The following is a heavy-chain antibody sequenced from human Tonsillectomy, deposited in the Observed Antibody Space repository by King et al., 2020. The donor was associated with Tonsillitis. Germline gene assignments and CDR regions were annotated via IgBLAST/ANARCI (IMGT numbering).Heavy chain of an antibody. V-gene: IGHV4-30-2*01. D-gene: IGHD5-24*01. Sequence: QLQESGSGLVKPSQTLSLTCAVSGGPIFSGGFPWSWIRQPPGKGLEWIGYIHHSGSTYYNPSLKSRVTISADRSKNQLSLNLNSVTAADTAVYYCARGGDAYNPLDYWGQGTLVTVSS. CDR1: GGPIFSGGFP. CDR3: ARGGDAYNPLDY. CDR2: IHHSGST. J-gene: IGHJ4*02.